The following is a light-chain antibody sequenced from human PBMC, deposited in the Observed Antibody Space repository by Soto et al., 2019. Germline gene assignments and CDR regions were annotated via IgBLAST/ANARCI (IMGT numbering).Light chain of an antibody. V-gene: IGKV1-5*03. J-gene: IGKJ4*01. CDR3: QQYNSYPLT. Sequence: DILMTQSPSTLSASVGDRVTITCRASQSISSWLAWYQQKPGKAPKLLIYKASSLDSGVPSRFSGSGSGTEFTLTISSLQPDDFATYYCQQYNSYPLTFGGGTKVEIK. CDR2: KAS. CDR1: QSISSW.